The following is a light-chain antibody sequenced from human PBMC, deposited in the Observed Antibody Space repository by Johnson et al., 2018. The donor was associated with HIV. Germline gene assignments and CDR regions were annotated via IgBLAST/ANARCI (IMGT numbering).Light chain of an antibody. V-gene: IGLV1-51*02. CDR1: SSNIGSNY. CDR2: ENN. CDR3: ETWDNSLIAYV. J-gene: IGLJ1*01. Sequence: AVLTQPPSVSAAPGQNVNISCSGGSSNIGSNYVSWYQQFPGTAPKLLMYENNKRPSGISDRFSGSKSGTSATLGITGLQTGDEADYYCETWDNSLIAYVFGTGTKVTVL.